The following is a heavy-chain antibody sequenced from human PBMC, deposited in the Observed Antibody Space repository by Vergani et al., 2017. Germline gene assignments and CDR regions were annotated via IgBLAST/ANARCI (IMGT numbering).Heavy chain of an antibody. J-gene: IGHJ3*02. CDR2: IYYSGST. D-gene: IGHD4-17*01. Sequence: QVQLQESGPGLVKPSETLSLTCTVSGGSLSSYYWSWIRQPPGKGLEWIGYIYYSGSTNYNPSLKSRVTISVDTSKNQFSLKLSSVTAADTAVYYCARDYGDYVFSAFDIWGQGTMVTVSS. V-gene: IGHV4-59*01. CDR1: GGSLSSYY. CDR3: ARDYGDYVFSAFDI.